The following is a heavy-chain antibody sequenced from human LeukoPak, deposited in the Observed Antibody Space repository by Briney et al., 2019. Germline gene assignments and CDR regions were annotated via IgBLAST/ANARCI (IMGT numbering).Heavy chain of an antibody. CDR2: IYYRGNT. CDR1: GGSINSLY. V-gene: IGHV4-59*11. Sequence: SDTLSLTCTVSGGSINSLYWAWIRQPPGEGLEWIGYIYYRGNTHYNPSLRSSVTLSIDSSKRQLSLKLRSVNAAAPAGYFCSRGGLRPTTFCFDPWGQGTGDTVST. J-gene: IGHJ5*02. D-gene: IGHD2/OR15-2a*01. CDR3: SRGGLRPTTFCFDP.